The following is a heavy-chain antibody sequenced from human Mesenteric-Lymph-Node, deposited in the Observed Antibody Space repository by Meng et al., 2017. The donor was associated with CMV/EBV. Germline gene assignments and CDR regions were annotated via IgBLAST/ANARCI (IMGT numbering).Heavy chain of an antibody. CDR1: GGSVSSGTYY. CDR2: IYYSGST. J-gene: IGHJ4*02. V-gene: IGHV4-61*01. CDR3: AREELATAGLDY. D-gene: IGHD6-13*01. Sequence: SETLSLTCTVSGGSVSSGTYYWSWVRQPPGKGLEWIGHIYYSGSTNYNPSLESRVTISLDTSKNQVSLRLTSVAAADTAVYYCAREELATAGLDYWGQGTLVTVSS.